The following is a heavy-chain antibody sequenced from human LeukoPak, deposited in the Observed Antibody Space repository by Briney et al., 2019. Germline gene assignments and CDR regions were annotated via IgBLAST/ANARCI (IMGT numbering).Heavy chain of an antibody. J-gene: IGHJ4*02. D-gene: IGHD1-1*01. V-gene: IGHV3-23*01. CDR3: ASLSGTFGTTSRIFDY. CDR1: GFSFVTYA. Sequence: GGSLRLSCAASGFSFVTYAMIWVRRTPGKGLEWVSAISGGGDATYYTDFVKGRFTISRDNSQSTVYLRLNRLRAEDTAVYYCASLSGTFGTTSRIFDYWGQGVLVTVSS. CDR2: ISGGGDAT.